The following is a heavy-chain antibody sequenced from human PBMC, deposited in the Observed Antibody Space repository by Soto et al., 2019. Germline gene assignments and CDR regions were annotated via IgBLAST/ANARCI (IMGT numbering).Heavy chain of an antibody. D-gene: IGHD3-10*01. CDR1: GASISSRTDY. CDR3: ASSSVGFGDLKS. CDR2: FYDSGTT. V-gene: IGHV4-31*03. Sequence: QVQLQESGPGLVKPSQTLSLICTVSGASISSRTDYWTWVRQHPGEGLEWIGYFYDSGTTHYNPSLKSRVTISVDTSKNHCSLNMRSVTASDTAVYFGASSSVGFGDLKSWGQGTLVVVSS. J-gene: IGHJ4*02.